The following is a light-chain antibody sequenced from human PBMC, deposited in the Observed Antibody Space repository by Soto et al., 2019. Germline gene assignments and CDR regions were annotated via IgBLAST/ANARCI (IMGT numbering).Light chain of an antibody. CDR3: QQYGNSPQT. CDR1: QSVNSSY. V-gene: IGKV3-20*01. Sequence: EIVLTRSPGTLSLSPGERVTLSCRASQSVNSSYLAWYQHKPGQAPRLLIYGASTRATGIPDRFSGSGSGTDFTLTIARLEPGDFAVYYCQQYGNSPQTLGQGTKVDIK. J-gene: IGKJ1*01. CDR2: GAS.